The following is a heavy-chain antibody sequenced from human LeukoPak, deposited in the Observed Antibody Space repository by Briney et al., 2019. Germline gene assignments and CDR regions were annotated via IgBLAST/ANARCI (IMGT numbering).Heavy chain of an antibody. CDR3: ARGVPEYYDFWSGYFYYFDH. Sequence: SETLSLTCTVSGGSISSYYWSWIRQPPGKGLEWIGYIYYSGSTNYNPSLKSRVTISVDTSKNQFSLKLTSVTAADTAVYYCARGVPEYYDFWSGYFYYFDHWGQGTLATVSS. J-gene: IGHJ4*02. CDR1: GGSISSYY. V-gene: IGHV4-59*01. D-gene: IGHD3-3*01. CDR2: IYYSGST.